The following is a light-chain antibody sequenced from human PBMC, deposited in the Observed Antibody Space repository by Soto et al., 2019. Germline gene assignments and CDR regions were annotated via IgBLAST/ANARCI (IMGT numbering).Light chain of an antibody. CDR3: QQYNNWPPYT. V-gene: IGKV3-15*01. J-gene: IGKJ2*01. CDR2: GAS. CDR1: QSVTYN. Sequence: ETVMTQSPATLSLSLGERATLSCRASQSVTYNLAWYQQKPGQAPRLLIHGASTRAIGIPDRFSGSGFGTEFTLTISSLQSEDFAVYYCQQYNNWPPYTVGQGTKV.